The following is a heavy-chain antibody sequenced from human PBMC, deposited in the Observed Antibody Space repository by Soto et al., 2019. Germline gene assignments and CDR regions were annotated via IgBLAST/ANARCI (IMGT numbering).Heavy chain of an antibody. D-gene: IGHD4-4*01. Sequence: TLSLTCAVSGGCISSGGYYWRLIRQHPGKGLEWIGYIYYSGSTYYNPSLKSRVTISVDTSKNQFSLKLSSVTAADTAVYYCARDLYDYSNFPPSHWFDPWGQGTLVTVSS. V-gene: IGHV4-31*11. J-gene: IGHJ5*02. CDR2: IYYSGST. CDR1: GGCISSGGYY. CDR3: ARDLYDYSNFPPSHWFDP.